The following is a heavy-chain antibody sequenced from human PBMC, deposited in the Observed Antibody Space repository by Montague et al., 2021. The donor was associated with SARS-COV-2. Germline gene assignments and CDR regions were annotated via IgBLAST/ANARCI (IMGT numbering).Heavy chain of an antibody. CDR1: GFNFRSCY. V-gene: IGHV3-74*01. CDR2: IDNDGRGT. CDR3: ARGGFNHGFDV. Sequence: SLRLSCAASGFNFRSCYIHWVRQAPGSGLVWVSRIDNDGRGTIYADSVKGRFTISRDNAKNTLFLQMNSLRADDTAVYYCARGGFNHGFDVWGQGTVVTVSS. J-gene: IGHJ3*01.